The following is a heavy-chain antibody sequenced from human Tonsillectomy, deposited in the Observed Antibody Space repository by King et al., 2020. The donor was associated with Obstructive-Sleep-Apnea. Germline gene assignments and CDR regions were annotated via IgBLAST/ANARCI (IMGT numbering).Heavy chain of an antibody. V-gene: IGHV3-7*01. J-gene: IGHJ4*02. CDR3: ARTYSTSWQPNYDS. D-gene: IGHD6-13*01. CDR2: IKQDGSEK. CDR1: GFTFSSYW. Sequence: VQLVESGGGLVQPGGSLRLSCAASGFTFSSYWMSWVRQAPGKGRHWGANIKQDGSEKYYVDSGKGRFTVSRDNAKNSVYLQMNSLRAEDTAVYYCARTYSTSWQPNYDSWGQGTRVTVSS.